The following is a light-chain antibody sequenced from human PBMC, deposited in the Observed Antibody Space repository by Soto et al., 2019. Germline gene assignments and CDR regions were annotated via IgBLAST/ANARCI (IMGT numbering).Light chain of an antibody. CDR2: DVT. J-gene: IGLJ3*02. Sequence: QSALTQPASVSGSPGQAITSSCTGTGSDLGAYNSVSWYQQHPGKAPKLMIYDVTNRPSRVSNRFSGSKSGNTASLTISRLQAEDQADHFCSSSTSSNTWVFGGGTQLTVL. CDR1: GSDLGAYNS. CDR3: SSSTSSNTWV. V-gene: IGLV2-14*01.